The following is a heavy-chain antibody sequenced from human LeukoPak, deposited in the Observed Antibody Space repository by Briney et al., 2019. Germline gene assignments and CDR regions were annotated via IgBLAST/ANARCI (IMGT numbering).Heavy chain of an antibody. D-gene: IGHD6-13*01. J-gene: IGHJ5*02. Sequence: ASVKVSCKASGGTFSSYAISWVRQAPGQGLEWMGRIIPIFGIANYAQKFQGRVTITADKSTSTAYMELSGLRSEDTAVYYCAIGYSSSWYGGSWFDPWGQGTLVTVSS. CDR2: IIPIFGIA. CDR1: GGTFSSYA. V-gene: IGHV1-69*04. CDR3: AIGYSSSWYGGSWFDP.